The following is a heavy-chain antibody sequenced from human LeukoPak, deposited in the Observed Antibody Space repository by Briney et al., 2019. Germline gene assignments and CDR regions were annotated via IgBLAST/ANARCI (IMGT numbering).Heavy chain of an antibody. CDR3: ATYYDSSGYYHRY. D-gene: IGHD3-22*01. CDR2: ISSSSSTI. J-gene: IGHJ4*02. V-gene: IGHV3-48*04. Sequence: GGSLRLSCAASGFTFSSYSMNWVRQAPGKGLEWVSYISSSSSTIYYADSVKGRFTISRDNAKNSLYPQMNSLRAEDTAVYYCATYYDSSGYYHRYWGQGTLVTVSS. CDR1: GFTFSSYS.